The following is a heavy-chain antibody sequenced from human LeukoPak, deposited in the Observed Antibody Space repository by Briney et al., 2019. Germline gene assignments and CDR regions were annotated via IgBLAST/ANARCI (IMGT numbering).Heavy chain of an antibody. J-gene: IGHJ4*02. CDR2: IYTSGST. CDR3: ARERQAYCGGDCYSNYFDY. V-gene: IGHV4-4*07. Sequence: SETLSLTCTVSGGSISSYYWSWIRQPAGKGLEWIGRIYTSGSTNYNPSLKSRVTMSVDTSKNQFSLKLSSVTAAGTAVYYCARERQAYCGGDCYSNYFDYWGQGTLVTVSS. D-gene: IGHD2-21*01. CDR1: GGSISSYY.